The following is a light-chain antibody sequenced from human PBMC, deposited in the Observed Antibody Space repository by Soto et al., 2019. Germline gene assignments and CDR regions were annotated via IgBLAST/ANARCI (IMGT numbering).Light chain of an antibody. J-gene: IGKJ3*01. Sequence: DIPMTQSPSSLSASVGDRVTITCRASQGITNYLAWYQQKPGKVPKLLIYAASILQSGVPSRFSGSGSGTDFTLTISSLQPEDVATYYCLKYNSAPHFGPGTKVDIK. CDR2: AAS. V-gene: IGKV1-27*01. CDR3: LKYNSAPH. CDR1: QGITNY.